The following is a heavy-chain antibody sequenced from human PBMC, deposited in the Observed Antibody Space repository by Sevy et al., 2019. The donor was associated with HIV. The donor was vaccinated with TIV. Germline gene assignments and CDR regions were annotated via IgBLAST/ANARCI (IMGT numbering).Heavy chain of an antibody. Sequence: LSLTCAVYGGSFSGYYWSWIRQPPGKGLEWIGEINHSGSTNYNPSLKSRVTISVDTSKNQFSLKLSSGTAADTAVYYCARGATYYDFWSGYYETYSSSWYTNYFDYWGQGTLVTVSS. D-gene: IGHD3-3*01. V-gene: IGHV4-34*01. J-gene: IGHJ4*02. CDR3: ARGATYYDFWSGYYETYSSSWYTNYFDY. CDR1: GGSFSGYY. CDR2: INHSGST.